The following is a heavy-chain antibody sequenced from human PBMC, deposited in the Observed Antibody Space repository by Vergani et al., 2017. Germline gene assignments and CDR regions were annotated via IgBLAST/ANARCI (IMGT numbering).Heavy chain of an antibody. D-gene: IGHD3-22*01. CDR1: GYTFTSYY. J-gene: IGHJ4*02. CDR2: INPSGGST. V-gene: IGHV1-46*01. CDR3: ARTNYYDSSGYLYHFDY. Sequence: QVQLVQSGAEVKKPGASVKVSCKASGYTFTSYYMHWVRQAPGQGLEWMGIINPSGGSTSYAQKFQGRVTITADKSTSTAYMELSSLRSEDTAVYYCARTNYYDSSGYLYHFDYWGQGTLVTVSS.